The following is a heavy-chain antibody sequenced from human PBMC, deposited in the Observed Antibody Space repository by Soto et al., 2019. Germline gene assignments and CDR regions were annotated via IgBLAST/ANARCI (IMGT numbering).Heavy chain of an antibody. J-gene: IGHJ5*02. V-gene: IGHV4-30-2*01. CDR1: GGSIGGVGYS. Sequence: SETLSLTCAVSGGSIGGVGYSWSWIRQPPGGGLEWIGYMYHSGTFLKSPSLKTRLTMSLDMSKNQFSLTLNSMTAADTAVYYCARAQFYSGSGNYNNLMFDAWGQGSQVTVSS. D-gene: IGHD3-10*01. CDR2: MYHSGTF. CDR3: ARAQFYSGSGNYNNLMFDA.